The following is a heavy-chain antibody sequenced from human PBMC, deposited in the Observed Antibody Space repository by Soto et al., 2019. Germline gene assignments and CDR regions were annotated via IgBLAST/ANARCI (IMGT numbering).Heavy chain of an antibody. Sequence: PGGSLSLSCAASGFTFSSYAMHWVRQAPGKGLEWVAVISYDGSNKYYADSVKGRFTISRDNSKNTLYLQMNSLRAEDTAVYYCAGSGYYYEPFQHWGQGTLVTVPQ. V-gene: IGHV3-30-3*01. CDR1: GFTFSSYA. D-gene: IGHD3-22*01. CDR2: ISYDGSNK. J-gene: IGHJ1*01. CDR3: AGSGYYYEPFQH.